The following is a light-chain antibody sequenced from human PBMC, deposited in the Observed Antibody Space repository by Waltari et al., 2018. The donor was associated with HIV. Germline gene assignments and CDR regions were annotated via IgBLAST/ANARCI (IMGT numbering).Light chain of an antibody. CDR3: QSYDPTLSGEGV. Sequence: QSVLTQPPSVSGALGQRVTISCSGSNSNIGAGYGVHWYQQVPGTAPKLIIYDNNNRPSGVPDRFSGSKSGTSASLVITGLQAEDEADYYCQSYDPTLSGEGVFGSGTKVTV. CDR1: NSNIGAGYG. J-gene: IGLJ1*01. CDR2: DNN. V-gene: IGLV1-40*01.